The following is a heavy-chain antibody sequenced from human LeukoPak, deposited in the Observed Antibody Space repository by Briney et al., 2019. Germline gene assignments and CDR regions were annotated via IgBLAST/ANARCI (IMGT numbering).Heavy chain of an antibody. J-gene: IGHJ4*02. V-gene: IGHV1-2*02. Sequence: GASVKVSCKASGYTFTGNYLHWVRQAPGQGLEWMGWINPNSSGTNYAQKFQGRVAMTRATSISTAYMELSRLRSDDTAVYYCARVDLLTGYYTAFDYWGQGTLVTVSS. CDR3: ARVDLLTGYYTAFDY. CDR2: INPNSSGT. CDR1: GYTFTGNY. D-gene: IGHD3-9*01.